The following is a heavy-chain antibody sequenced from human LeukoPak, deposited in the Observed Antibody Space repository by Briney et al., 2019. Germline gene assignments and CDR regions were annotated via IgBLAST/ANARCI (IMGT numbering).Heavy chain of an antibody. CDR3: ARGRASIAARPLDY. J-gene: IGHJ4*02. Sequence: ASVKVSCKASGYTFTSYGISWVRQAPGQGLAWMGWISAYNGNTNYAQRLQGRVTMTTDTSTSTAYMELRSLRSDDTAVYYCARGRASIAARPLDYWGQGTLVTVSS. D-gene: IGHD6-6*01. V-gene: IGHV1-18*01. CDR2: ISAYNGNT. CDR1: GYTFTSYG.